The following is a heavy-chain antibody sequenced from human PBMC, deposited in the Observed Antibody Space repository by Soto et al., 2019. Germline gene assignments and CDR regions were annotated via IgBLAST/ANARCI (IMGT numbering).Heavy chain of an antibody. CDR2: IKSKTDGGTT. V-gene: IGHV3-15*01. Sequence: EVQLVESGGGLVKPGGSLRLSCAASGFTFSNAWMSWVRQAPGKGLEWVGRIKSKTDGGTTDYAAPVKGRFTISRDDSKNTLYLQMNSLKTEDTAVYYCTTPSLYGDYVPDFDYWGQGTLVTVSS. J-gene: IGHJ4*02. CDR1: GFTFSNAW. D-gene: IGHD4-17*01. CDR3: TTPSLYGDYVPDFDY.